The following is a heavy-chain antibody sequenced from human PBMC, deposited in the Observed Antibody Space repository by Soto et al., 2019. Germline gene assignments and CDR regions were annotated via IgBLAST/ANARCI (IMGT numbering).Heavy chain of an antibody. D-gene: IGHD3-22*01. CDR2: INPTGGAT. CDR3: ARSGASLLPDY. Sequence: QVQLVQSGAEVKKPGASVKVSRKASGYTFTSNYMQWVRQAPGQGLEWMGIINPTGGATTYAQKFQGRLTMTRDTSTSTVYMELSSLRSEDTAVYYCARSGASLLPDYWGQGTLVTVSS. V-gene: IGHV1-46*01. CDR1: GYTFTSNY. J-gene: IGHJ4*02.